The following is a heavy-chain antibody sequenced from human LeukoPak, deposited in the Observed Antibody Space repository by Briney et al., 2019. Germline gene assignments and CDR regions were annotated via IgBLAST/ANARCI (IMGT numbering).Heavy chain of an antibody. Sequence: PSETLSLTCAVYGGSFSGYYWSWIRQPPGKGLEGIGEINHSGSTNYNPSLKSRGTISVDTSKTQFSLKLSSVPAADTAVYYCARGRRVTMVRGVIMVFDYWGQGTLVTVSS. CDR2: INHSGST. CDR3: ARGRRVTMVRGVIMVFDY. D-gene: IGHD3-10*01. J-gene: IGHJ4*02. CDR1: GGSFSGYY. V-gene: IGHV4-34*01.